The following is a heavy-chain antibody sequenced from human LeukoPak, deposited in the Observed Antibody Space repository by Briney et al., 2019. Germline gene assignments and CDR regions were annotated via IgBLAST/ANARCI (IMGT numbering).Heavy chain of an antibody. Sequence: SGTLSLTCAVSGGSISSSNWWSWVRQPPGKGLEWIGEIYHSGSTNYNPSLKSRVTISVDKSKNQFSLKLSSVTAADTAVYYCARFTVHYYDSSGYNDYWGQGTLVTVSS. V-gene: IGHV4-4*02. CDR1: GGSISSSNW. D-gene: IGHD3-22*01. J-gene: IGHJ4*02. CDR2: IYHSGST. CDR3: ARFTVHYYDSSGYNDY.